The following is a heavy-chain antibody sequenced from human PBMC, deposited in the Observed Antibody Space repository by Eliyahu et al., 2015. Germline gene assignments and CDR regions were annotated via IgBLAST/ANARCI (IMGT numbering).Heavy chain of an antibody. CDR1: GYTFTSYG. Sequence: QVQLVQSGAEVKKPGASVKVSCKASGYTFTSYGISWVRQAPGQGLEWMGWISAYNGNTNYAQKLQGRVTMTTDTSTSTAYMELRSLRSDDTAVYYCARVPVTLVPAAINWFDPWGQGTLVTVSS. V-gene: IGHV1-18*04. CDR2: ISAYNGNT. CDR3: ARVPVTLVPAAINWFDP. D-gene: IGHD2-2*02. J-gene: IGHJ5*02.